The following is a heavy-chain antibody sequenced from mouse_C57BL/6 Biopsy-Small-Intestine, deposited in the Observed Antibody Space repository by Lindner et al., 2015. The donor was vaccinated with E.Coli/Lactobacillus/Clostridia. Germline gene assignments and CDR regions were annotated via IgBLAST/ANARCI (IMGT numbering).Heavy chain of an antibody. D-gene: IGHD2-3*01. J-gene: IGHJ2*01. CDR1: GFTFSDYG. CDR2: ISSGSSTI. Sequence: VQLQESGGDLVRPGGSLKLSCAASGFTFSDYGMHWVRQAPEKGLEWAAYISSGSSTIYYADTVKGRSTISRDNAKNTLFLQMTSLRSEDTAMYYCTRRSLDGYFFDYWGQGTTLTVSS. V-gene: IGHV5-17*01. CDR3: TRRSLDGYFFDY.